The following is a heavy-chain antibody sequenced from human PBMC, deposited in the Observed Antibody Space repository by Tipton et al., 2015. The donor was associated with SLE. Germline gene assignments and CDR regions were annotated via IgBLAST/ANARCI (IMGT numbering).Heavy chain of an antibody. CDR2: IYYSGST. V-gene: IGHV4-59*11. D-gene: IGHD1-26*01. J-gene: IGHJ5*02. Sequence: TLSLTCTVSGGSISSHYWSWIRQPPGKGLEWIGYIYYSGSTNYNPSLKSRVTISVDTSKNQFSLKLSSVTAADTAVYYCARARGSYWGWFDPWGQGTLVTVSS. CDR3: ARARGSYWGWFDP. CDR1: GGSISSHY.